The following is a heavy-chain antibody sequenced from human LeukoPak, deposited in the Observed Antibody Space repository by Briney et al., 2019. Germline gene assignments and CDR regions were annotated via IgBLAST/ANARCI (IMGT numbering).Heavy chain of an antibody. Sequence: GGSLRLSCAASGSTFSSYAMSWVRQAPGKGLEWVSAISGSGGSTYYADSVKGRFTISRDNSKNTLYLQMNSLRAEDTAVYYCAKDPLLWFGESYFDYWGQGTLVTVSS. CDR3: AKDPLLWFGESYFDY. D-gene: IGHD3-10*01. CDR2: ISGSGGST. CDR1: GSTFSSYA. V-gene: IGHV3-23*01. J-gene: IGHJ4*02.